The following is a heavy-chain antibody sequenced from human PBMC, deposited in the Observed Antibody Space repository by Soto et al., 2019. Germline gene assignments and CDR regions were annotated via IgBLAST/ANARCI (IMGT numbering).Heavy chain of an antibody. D-gene: IGHD3-22*01. V-gene: IGHV1-18*01. CDR2: VSGSNGDT. J-gene: IGHJ4*02. CDR1: GYTFTGYG. Sequence: QVQLEQSGTEVKRPGASVKVSCRVAGYTFTGYGISWMRQAPGQGLERMGWVSGSNGDTKYVENYQGRVTMTIDTPTSTAYMELRGVGSDDTAVYYCARDISYYHDDSDYSNFDYWGRGTLVAVSP. CDR3: ARDISYYHDDSDYSNFDY.